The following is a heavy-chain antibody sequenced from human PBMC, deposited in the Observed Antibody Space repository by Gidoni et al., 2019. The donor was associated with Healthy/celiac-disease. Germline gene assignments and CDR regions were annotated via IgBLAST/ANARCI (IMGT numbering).Heavy chain of an antibody. CDR1: GGTFSSYA. Sequence: QVQLVQSGAAVKKPGSSVKVSCKASGGTFSSYAIRWVRQAPGQGLEWMGGIIPIFGTANYAQKFKGRVTITADESTSTAYMELSSLRSEDTAVYYCARAAYSSSPYHYYYYGMDVWGQGTTVTVSS. CDR3: ARAAYSSSPYHYYYYGMDV. J-gene: IGHJ6*02. CDR2: IIPIFGTA. V-gene: IGHV1-69*01. D-gene: IGHD6-6*01.